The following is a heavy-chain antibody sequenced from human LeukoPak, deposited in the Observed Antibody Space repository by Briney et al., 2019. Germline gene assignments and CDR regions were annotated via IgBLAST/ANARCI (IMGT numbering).Heavy chain of an antibody. Sequence: ASVKVSCKASRYTFSGYYMHWVRQAPGQGLEWMGWINPNIGGTNSAQEFQGRVTMTRDTSISTVYMELSRLRSDDTAVYYCARPGNWVFDYWGQGTLVTVSS. CDR3: ARPGNWVFDY. D-gene: IGHD7-27*01. V-gene: IGHV1-2*02. CDR2: INPNIGGT. CDR1: RYTFSGYY. J-gene: IGHJ4*02.